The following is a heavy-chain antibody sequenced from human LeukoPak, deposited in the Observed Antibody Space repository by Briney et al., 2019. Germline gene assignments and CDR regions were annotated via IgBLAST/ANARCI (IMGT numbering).Heavy chain of an antibody. CDR3: ARREFLGDMDG. CDR2: ISAYNGNT. V-gene: IGHV1-18*01. D-gene: IGHD3-10*01. J-gene: IGHJ6*04. CDR1: LYTLTSYG. Sequence: SVKVSCKPSLYTLTSYGISWVRPAPAQGREWMGCISAYNGNTKYEPKLQGRVTMTTDTSTSPAYMELGSLRSADTGAHYFARREFLGDMDGWGKGTTVTVSS.